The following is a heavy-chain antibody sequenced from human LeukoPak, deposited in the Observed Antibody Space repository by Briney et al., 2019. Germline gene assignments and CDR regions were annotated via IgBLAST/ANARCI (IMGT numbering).Heavy chain of an antibody. CDR1: GGSISSGGYY. V-gene: IGHV4-31*03. CDR3: ARGGSGSYRLPHNYFDY. J-gene: IGHJ4*02. Sequence: SETLSLTCTVSGGSISSGGYYWSWIRQHPGKGLEWIGYIYYGGSTYYNPSLKSRVTISVDTSKNQFSLKLSSVTAADTAVYYCARGGSGSYRLPHNYFDYWGQGTLVTVSS. D-gene: IGHD3-10*01. CDR2: IYYGGST.